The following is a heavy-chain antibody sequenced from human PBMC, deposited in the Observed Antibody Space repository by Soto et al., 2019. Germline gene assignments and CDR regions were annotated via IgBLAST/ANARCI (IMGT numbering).Heavy chain of an antibody. D-gene: IGHD2-15*01. V-gene: IGHV3-30-3*01. J-gene: IGHJ6*02. CDR2: ISYDGSNK. CDR1: GFTFSSYA. Sequence: GGSLRLSCAASGFTFSSYAMHWVRQAPGKGLEWVAVISYDGSNKYYADSVKGRLTISRDNSKNTLYLQMNSLRAEDTAVYYCARQDCSGGSCRLYYYYGMDVWGQGTTVTVSS. CDR3: ARQDCSGGSCRLYYYYGMDV.